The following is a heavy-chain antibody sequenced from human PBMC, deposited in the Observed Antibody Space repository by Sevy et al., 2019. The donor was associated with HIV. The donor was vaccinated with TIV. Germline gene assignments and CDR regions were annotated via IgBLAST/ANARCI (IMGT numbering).Heavy chain of an antibody. Sequence: SETLSLTCTVSGGSITSLYWNWIRQPPGKGLEWIANIYYNGHINYNPALKSRVTLSLDTSKNQFSLRLSSVAAADTAMYYCAGENGWGSGYSWGQGTLVTVSS. D-gene: IGHD6-19*01. V-gene: IGHV4-59*08. CDR1: GGSITSLY. CDR2: IYYNGHI. CDR3: AGENGWGSGYS. J-gene: IGHJ4*02.